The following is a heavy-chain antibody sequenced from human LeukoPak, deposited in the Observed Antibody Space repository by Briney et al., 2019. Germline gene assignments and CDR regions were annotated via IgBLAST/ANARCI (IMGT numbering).Heavy chain of an antibody. Sequence: SETLSLTCAVYGGSFSGYYWSWIRQPPGKGLEWIGSIYYSGSTYYNPSLKSRVTISVDTSKNQFSLKLSSVTAADTAVYYCARHYGPWGQGTLVTVSS. CDR2: IYYSGST. CDR1: GGSFSGYY. J-gene: IGHJ5*02. CDR3: ARHYGP. D-gene: IGHD3-16*01. V-gene: IGHV4-34*01.